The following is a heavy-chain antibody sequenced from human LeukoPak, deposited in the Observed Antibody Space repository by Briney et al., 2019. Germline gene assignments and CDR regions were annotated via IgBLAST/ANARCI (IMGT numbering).Heavy chain of an antibody. D-gene: IGHD1-26*01. CDR1: GFTFSSYS. Sequence: GGSLRLSCAASGFTFSSYSMNWVRQAPGKGLEWVSYISSSSSTIYYADSVKGRFTISRDNAKNSLYLQMNSLRAEDTAVYYCARDLGGSYPAEGASSDCWGQGTLVTVSS. CDR3: ARDLGGSYPAEGASSDC. J-gene: IGHJ4*02. V-gene: IGHV3-48*04. CDR2: ISSSSSTI.